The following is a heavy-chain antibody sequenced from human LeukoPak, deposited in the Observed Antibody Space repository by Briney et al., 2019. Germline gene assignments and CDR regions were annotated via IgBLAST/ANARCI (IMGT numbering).Heavy chain of an antibody. CDR1: GYTLTELS. V-gene: IGHV1-2*02. CDR3: TRGYYDSSDFEYFHH. D-gene: IGHD3-22*01. J-gene: IGHJ1*01. CDR2: INPNSGGT. Sequence: GASVKVSCKVSGYTLTELSMHWVRQAPGQGLEWMGWINPNSGGTNFAQRFQDRVTMTRDMSISTAYMELSRLRSDDTAIYYCTRGYYDSSDFEYFHHWGQGTLVTVSS.